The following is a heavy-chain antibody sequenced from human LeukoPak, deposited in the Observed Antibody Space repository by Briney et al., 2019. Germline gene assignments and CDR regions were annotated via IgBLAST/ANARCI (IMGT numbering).Heavy chain of an antibody. J-gene: IGHJ6*03. Sequence: SETLSLTCTVSGGSISSNYYSWIRQPAGKGLEWIGRINTSGSTNYNPSLKSRVTISADKSKKQFSLRLTSVTAADTAVYYCAREGSGSYLGYYYYMEVWGTGTTVTVSS. CDR3: AREGSGSYLGYYYYMEV. V-gene: IGHV4-4*07. CDR1: GGSISSNY. CDR2: INTSGST. D-gene: IGHD3-10*01.